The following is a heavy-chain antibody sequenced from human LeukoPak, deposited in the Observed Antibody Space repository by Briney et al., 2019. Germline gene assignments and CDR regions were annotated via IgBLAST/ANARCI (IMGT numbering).Heavy chain of an antibody. D-gene: IGHD3-22*01. J-gene: IGHJ4*02. Sequence: SETLSLTCSVSGGSISSYYWSWIRQPPGKGLEWMGYIYYSGSTNYNPSLKSRVTISVDTSKNQFSLKLSSVTAADTAVYYCARDRRYYDSSGYIRGFDYWGQGTLVTVSS. CDR3: ARDRRYYDSSGYIRGFDY. CDR2: IYYSGST. CDR1: GGSISSYY. V-gene: IGHV4-59*12.